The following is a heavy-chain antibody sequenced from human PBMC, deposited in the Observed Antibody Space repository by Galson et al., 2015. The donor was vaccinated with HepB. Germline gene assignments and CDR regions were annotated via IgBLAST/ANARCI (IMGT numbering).Heavy chain of an antibody. CDR3: ARDPTGAQTVLTYYYGMDV. CDR1: GYTFAINA. D-gene: IGHD1-26*01. J-gene: IGHJ6*02. V-gene: IGHV7-4-1*02. Sequence: SVKVSCKASGYTFAINAINWVRQAPGQGLEWMGWINTHTGNPTYAQGFTGRFVFSLDTSVSTAFLQISSLKAEDTAVYFCARDPTGAQTVLTYYYGMDVWGQGTTVTVSS. CDR2: INTHTGNP.